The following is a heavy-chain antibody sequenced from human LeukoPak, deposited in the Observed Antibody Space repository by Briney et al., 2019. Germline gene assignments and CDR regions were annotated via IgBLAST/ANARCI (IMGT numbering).Heavy chain of an antibody. D-gene: IGHD2-2*01. CDR2: ISSSGGTI. CDR1: GFTFSSYE. V-gene: IGHV3-48*03. CDR3: ARSPWVVVPAAIDYFDY. Sequence: GGSLRLSCVASGFTFSSYEMNWVRQAPGKGLEWVSYISSSGGTIYYADSVKGRFTISRDNAKNSLYLQMNSLRAEDTAVYYCARSPWVVVPAAIDYFDYWGQGTLVTVSS. J-gene: IGHJ4*02.